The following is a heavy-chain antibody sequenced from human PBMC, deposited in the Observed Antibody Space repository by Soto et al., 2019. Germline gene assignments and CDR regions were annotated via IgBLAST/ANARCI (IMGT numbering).Heavy chain of an antibody. CDR2: ISYDGSSK. CDR1: GFIFSNFA. V-gene: IGHV3-30-3*01. CDR3: ARDSSGSGWYGTGDY. Sequence: QVLLVESGGGVVQPGRSLRLSCTASGFIFSNFAMHWVRQAPGKGLEWVALISYDGSSKSYADSVKGRFIISRDNSKNTLYLQMNSLRAEDAAVYYCARDSSGSGWYGTGDYWGQGTLVTVSS. J-gene: IGHJ4*02. D-gene: IGHD6-19*01.